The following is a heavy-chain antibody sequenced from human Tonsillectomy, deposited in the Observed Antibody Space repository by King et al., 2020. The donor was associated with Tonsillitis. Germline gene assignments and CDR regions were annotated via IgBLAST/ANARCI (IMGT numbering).Heavy chain of an antibody. Sequence: QLVQSGGGLVQPGGSLRLSCAASGFTLSSYSMNWVRQAPGKGLEWVSYISSRSSTIYYADPVKGRFTISRDNAKNSLYLQMNSLRAEDTAVYSCARESASGSYYNAVNWFDPWGQGTLVTVSS. D-gene: IGHD3-10*01. V-gene: IGHV3-48*01. CDR1: GFTLSSYS. CDR2: ISSRSSTI. J-gene: IGHJ5*02. CDR3: ARESASGSYYNAVNWFDP.